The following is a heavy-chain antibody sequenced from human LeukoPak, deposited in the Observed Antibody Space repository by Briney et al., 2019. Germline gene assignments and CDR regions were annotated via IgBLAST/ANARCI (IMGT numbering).Heavy chain of an antibody. CDR2: IYHSGST. CDR3: ARASRYYYGSGSYSLNYYYYGMDV. V-gene: IGHV4-30-2*01. CDR1: GGSISSGGYS. J-gene: IGHJ6*02. D-gene: IGHD3-10*01. Sequence: SETLSLTCAVSGGSISSGGYSWSWIRQPPGKGLEWIGYIYHSGSTYYNPSLKSRVTISVVRSKNQFSLKLSSVTAADTAVYYCARASRYYYGSGSYSLNYYYYGMDVWGQGTTVTVSS.